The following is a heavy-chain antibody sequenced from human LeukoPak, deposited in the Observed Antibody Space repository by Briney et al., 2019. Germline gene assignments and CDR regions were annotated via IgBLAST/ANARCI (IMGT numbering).Heavy chain of an antibody. V-gene: IGHV3-64D*06. CDR1: GFTFSSHA. CDR3: VKAFQTWTLWYFDY. Sequence: GGSLRPSCSASGFTFSSHAMHWVRQAPGRGLEFVAAITISGDGTYYADSVKGRFTISRDNSKNTLFLQMRSLRAADTAVYYCVKAFQTWTLWYFDYWGQGILVTVSS. J-gene: IGHJ4*02. CDR2: ITISGDGT. D-gene: IGHD2-21*01.